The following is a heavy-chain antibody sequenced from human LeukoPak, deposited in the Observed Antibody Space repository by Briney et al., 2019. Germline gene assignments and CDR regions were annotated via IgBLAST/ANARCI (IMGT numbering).Heavy chain of an antibody. CDR2: IYPGDSDT. CDR3: ARTLFYCSGGSCYTYDY. D-gene: IGHD2-15*01. J-gene: IGHJ4*02. CDR1: GYSFTSYW. V-gene: IGHV5-51*01. Sequence: LGESLKISCKGSGYSFTSYWIGWVRQMPGKGLEWMGIIYPGDSDTRYSPSFQGQVTISADKSISTAYLQWSSLKASDTAMYYCARTLFYCSGGSCYTYDYWGQGTLVTVSS.